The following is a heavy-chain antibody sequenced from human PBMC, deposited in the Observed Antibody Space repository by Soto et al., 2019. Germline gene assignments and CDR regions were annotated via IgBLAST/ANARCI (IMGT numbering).Heavy chain of an antibody. V-gene: IGHV4-39*07. CDR1: GGSISSSSYY. Sequence: SETLSLTCTVSGGSISSSSYYWGWIRQPPGKGLEWIGSIYYSGSTYYNPSLKSRVTISVDTSKNQFSLKLSSVTAADTAVYYCARNIAAAGDLYYYYYGMDVWGQGTTVTVSS. CDR2: IYYSGST. CDR3: ARNIAAAGDLYYYYYGMDV. J-gene: IGHJ6*02. D-gene: IGHD6-13*01.